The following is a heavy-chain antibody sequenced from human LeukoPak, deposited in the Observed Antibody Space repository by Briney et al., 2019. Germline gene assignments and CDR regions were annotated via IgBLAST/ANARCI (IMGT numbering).Heavy chain of an antibody. J-gene: IGHJ6*02. CDR1: GFTFDDYA. Sequence: PGGSLRLSCAASGFTFDDYAMHWVRQAPGKGLEWVSGIYSGGSTYYADSVKGRFTISRDNAKNSLYLQMNSLRAEDTAIYYCARDREEKARIGGMDVWGQGTTVIVSS. D-gene: IGHD3-16*01. CDR2: IYSGGST. CDR3: ARDREEKARIGGMDV. V-gene: IGHV3-20*04.